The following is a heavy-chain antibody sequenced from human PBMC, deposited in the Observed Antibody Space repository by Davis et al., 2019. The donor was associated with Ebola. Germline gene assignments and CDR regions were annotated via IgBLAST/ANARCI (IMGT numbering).Heavy chain of an antibody. J-gene: IGHJ4*02. CDR1: GYTFTSYA. D-gene: IGHD5/OR15-5a*01. CDR2: INAGNGNT. V-gene: IGHV1-3*01. CDR3: ARQNLYPPIYFDY. Sequence: AASVKVSCKASGYTFTSYAMHWVRQAPGQRREWMGWINAGNGNTKYSQKFQGRVTITRDTSASTAYMELSSLRSEDTAVYYCARQNLYPPIYFDYWGQGTLVTVSS.